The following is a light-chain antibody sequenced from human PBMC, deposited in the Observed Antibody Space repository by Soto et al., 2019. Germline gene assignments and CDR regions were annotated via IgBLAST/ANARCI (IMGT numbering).Light chain of an antibody. CDR1: QSVSSN. CDR2: GAS. CDR3: QQYYDWPLFT. V-gene: IGKV3-15*01. J-gene: IGKJ2*01. Sequence: EVEMTQSPATLSVSPGERATLFCRASQSVSSNLAWYQQRPGQAPRLLISGASTRATGIPARFSGSGSGTEFTLPISSLQSDDFALYYCQQYYDWPLFTFGQGTKLEIK.